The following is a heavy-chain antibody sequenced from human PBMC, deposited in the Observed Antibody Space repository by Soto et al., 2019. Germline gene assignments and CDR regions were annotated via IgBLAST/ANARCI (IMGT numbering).Heavy chain of an antibody. CDR1: GFTFSAYE. CDR3: VREGHYYFDY. CDR2: ISKSGGTT. Sequence: GSLRLSCAASGFTFSAYEMHWVRQAPGQGLEWVSYISKSGGTTYYADSMKGRFTISRDDAKNSVYLQMSSLRPEDMAVYKCVREGHYYFDYWGQGXLFTVYS. J-gene: IGHJ4*02. V-gene: IGHV3-48*03.